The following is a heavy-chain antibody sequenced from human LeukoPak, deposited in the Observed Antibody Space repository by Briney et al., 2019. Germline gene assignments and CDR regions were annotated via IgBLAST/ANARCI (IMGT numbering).Heavy chain of an antibody. CDR1: GFTFLNYA. D-gene: IGHD2-21*02. Sequence: PGGSLRLSCEDSGFTFLNYAMSWVRQAPGKGLQWVSGISGRDDTTYYTDSPEGSTYYTNSAEGRFTISRDNSKNTVYLQIDSLGVEDTAVYYCAKCMSATGVCLNFDSWGQGILVTVSS. CDR3: AKCMSATGVCLNFDS. V-gene: IGHV3-23*01. CDR2: ISGRDDTTYYTDSPEGST. J-gene: IGHJ4*02.